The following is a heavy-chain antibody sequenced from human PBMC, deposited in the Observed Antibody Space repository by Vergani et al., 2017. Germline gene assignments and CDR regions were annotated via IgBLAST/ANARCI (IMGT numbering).Heavy chain of an antibody. CDR2: TYYSGNT. CDR1: GGSISSSGYY. J-gene: IGHJ3*02. V-gene: IGHV4-39*01. D-gene: IGHD6-19*01. CDR3: ARLPDVIPVAWGAFDI. Sequence: QLQLQESCPGLVKPSETLSLTCTVSGGSISSSGYYWGWIRQPPGKGLEWIGSTYYSGNTYYNPSLKSRVTISVDTSKTQFSLKLSSVTAADTAVYYCARLPDVIPVAWGAFDIWGQGTRVTVSS.